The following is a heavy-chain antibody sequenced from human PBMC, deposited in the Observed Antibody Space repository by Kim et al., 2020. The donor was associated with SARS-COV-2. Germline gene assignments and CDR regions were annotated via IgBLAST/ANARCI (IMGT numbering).Heavy chain of an antibody. CDR1: GYTFTSYA. CDR3: ARGEGAAAYFDY. J-gene: IGHJ4*02. D-gene: IGHD2-2*01. Sequence: ASVKVSCKASGYTFTSYAMHWVRQAPGQRLEWMGWINAGSVNTKYSQKFQGRVTIIRDTSASTAYMELSSLRSEDTAVYYCARGEGAAAYFDYWGQGTLVTVSS. CDR2: INAGSVNT. V-gene: IGHV1-3*01.